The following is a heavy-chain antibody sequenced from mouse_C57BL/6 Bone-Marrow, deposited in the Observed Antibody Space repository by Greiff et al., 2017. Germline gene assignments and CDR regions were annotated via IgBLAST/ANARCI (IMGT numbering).Heavy chain of an antibody. J-gene: IGHJ1*03. CDR3: AENYDYGVYFDV. Sequence: EVQLQQSGPELVKPGDSVKISCKASGYSFTGYFMNWVMQSHGKSLEWIGRINPYNGDTFYNQKFKGKDTLTVDKSSSTAHMELRSLTSEDSAVYYCAENYDYGVYFDVWGTGTTVTVSS. V-gene: IGHV1-20*01. D-gene: IGHD2-4*01. CDR2: INPYNGDT. CDR1: GYSFTGYF.